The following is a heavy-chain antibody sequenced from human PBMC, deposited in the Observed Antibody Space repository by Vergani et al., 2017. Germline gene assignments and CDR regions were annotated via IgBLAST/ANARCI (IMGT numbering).Heavy chain of an antibody. CDR1: GFTFSSYA. CDR2: ISGSGGST. D-gene: IGHD3-16*02. V-gene: IGHV3-23*01. CDR3: AKGPGVYYDYVWGSYRAGYFDY. J-gene: IGHJ4*02. Sequence: EVQLLESGGGLVQPGGSLRLSCAASGFTFSSYAMSWVRQAPGKGLEWVSAISGSGGSTYYADSVKGRFTIFRDNSKNTLYLQMNSLRAEDTAVYYCAKGPGVYYDYVWGSYRAGYFDYWGQGTLVTVSS.